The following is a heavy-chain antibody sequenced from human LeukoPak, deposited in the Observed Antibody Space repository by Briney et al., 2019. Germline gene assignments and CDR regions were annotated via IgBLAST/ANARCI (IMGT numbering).Heavy chain of an antibody. Sequence: GGSLRLSCSASGFTFSTYAMHWVRQAPGKGLEYVSAISSNGGSTYYADSVKGRFTISRDNSKNMLYLQMSGLRVEDTAVYYCVKDRGSWNYGWFDPWGQGTLVTVSS. CDR2: ISSNGGST. V-gene: IGHV3-64D*06. CDR3: VKDRGSWNYGWFDP. CDR1: GFTFSTYA. D-gene: IGHD1-7*01. J-gene: IGHJ5*02.